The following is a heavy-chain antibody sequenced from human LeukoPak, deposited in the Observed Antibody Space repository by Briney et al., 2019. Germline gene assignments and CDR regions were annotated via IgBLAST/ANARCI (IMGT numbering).Heavy chain of an antibody. CDR1: GFTFSDYY. V-gene: IGHV3-11*01. Sequence: PGGSLRLSCAASGFTFSDYYMSWIRQAPGKGLEWVSYICDSGRTIYYADSVEGRFTISRDNAKNSVYLQMNNLGAEDTAVYYCARDRLGDYDHSGYYDKWGQGTLVTVSS. CDR2: ICDSGRTI. D-gene: IGHD3-22*01. J-gene: IGHJ4*02. CDR3: ARDRLGDYDHSGYYDK.